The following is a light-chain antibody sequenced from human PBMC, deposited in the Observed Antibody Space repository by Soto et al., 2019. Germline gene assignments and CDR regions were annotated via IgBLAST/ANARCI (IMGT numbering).Light chain of an antibody. CDR3: QQYNSYSGLT. Sequence: DIQMTQYPSTLSASVGDRVTITCRASQSISSWLAWYQQKPGKAPKLLIYKASSLEGGVPSRFSGSGSGKEFTLTISSLQPDDFATYYCQQYNSYSGLTFGGGTKVEIK. CDR2: KAS. V-gene: IGKV1-5*03. J-gene: IGKJ4*01. CDR1: QSISSW.